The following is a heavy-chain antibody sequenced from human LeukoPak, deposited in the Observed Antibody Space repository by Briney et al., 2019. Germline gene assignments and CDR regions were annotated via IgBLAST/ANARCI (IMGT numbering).Heavy chain of an antibody. CDR3: AKDRHREEEQWLAEPYYFDY. Sequence: GGSLRLSCAASGFIFSTYAMSWVRQAPGKGLEWVSYIGGTGISTNYADSVKGRFTISRDNSKNTLYLQMNSLRAEDTAVYYCAKDRHREEEQWLAEPYYFDYWGQGTLVTVSS. V-gene: IGHV3-23*01. D-gene: IGHD6-19*01. CDR1: GFIFSTYA. CDR2: IGGTGIST. J-gene: IGHJ4*02.